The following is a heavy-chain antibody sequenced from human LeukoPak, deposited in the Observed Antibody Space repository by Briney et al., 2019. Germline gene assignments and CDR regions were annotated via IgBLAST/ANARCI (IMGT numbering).Heavy chain of an antibody. V-gene: IGHV1-18*01. D-gene: IGHD3-22*01. J-gene: IGHJ4*02. Sequence: ASVKVSCKASGYTFTSYGISWVRQAPGQGLEWMGWISAYNGNTNYAQKLQGRVTMTTDTSTSTAYMELRSLRSDDTAVYYCARVRYYYDSSGYYYGSRIPLFDYWGQGTLVTVSS. CDR2: ISAYNGNT. CDR1: GYTFTSYG. CDR3: ARVRYYYDSSGYYYGSRIPLFDY.